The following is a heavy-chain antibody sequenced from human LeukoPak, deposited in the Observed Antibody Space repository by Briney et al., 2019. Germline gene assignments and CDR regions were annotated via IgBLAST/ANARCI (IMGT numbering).Heavy chain of an antibody. CDR3: AREEEWGLGMDV. D-gene: IGHD1-26*01. J-gene: IGHJ6*02. CDR1: GGSISSYY. Sequence: SETLSLTCTVSGGSISSYYWSWIRQPPGKGLEWIGYIYYSGSTNYNPSLKSRVTISVDTSKNQFSLKLSSGTAADTAVYYCAREEEWGLGMDVWGQGTTVTVSS. CDR2: IYYSGST. V-gene: IGHV4-59*01.